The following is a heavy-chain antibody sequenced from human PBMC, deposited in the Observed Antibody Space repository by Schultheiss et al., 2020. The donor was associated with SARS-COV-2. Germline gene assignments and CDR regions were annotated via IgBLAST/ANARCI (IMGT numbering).Heavy chain of an antibody. CDR3: ARDFGGGIAYSNGMDV. J-gene: IGHJ6*02. V-gene: IGHV4-34*01. Sequence: SETLSLTCAVYGGSFSGYYWSWIRQPPGKGLEWIGEINHSGSTNYNPSLKSRVTISVDTSKNQFSLKLSSVTAADTAVYYCARDFGGGIAYSNGMDVWGQGTTVTVSS. CDR2: INHSGST. CDR1: GGSFSGYY. D-gene: IGHD3-3*01.